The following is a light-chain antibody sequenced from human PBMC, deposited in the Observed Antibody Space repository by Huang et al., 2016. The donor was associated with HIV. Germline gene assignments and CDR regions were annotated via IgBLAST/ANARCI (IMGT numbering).Light chain of an antibody. J-gene: IGKJ2*01. CDR2: GAS. CDR3: QQYNNWPFT. V-gene: IGKV3-15*01. CDR1: QSVSSK. Sequence: EIVMTQSPATLSVSPGESATLSCRASQSVSSKLAWYQQKPGQAPSLLIYGASTRATGIPARLSGSGSGTDFTLTISSLQSEDFAVYYCQQYNNWPFTFGQGTKVDIK.